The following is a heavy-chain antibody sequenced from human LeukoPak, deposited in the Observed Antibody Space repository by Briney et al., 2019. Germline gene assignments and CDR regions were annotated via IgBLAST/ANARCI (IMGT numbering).Heavy chain of an antibody. D-gene: IGHD4-17*01. J-gene: IGHJ3*02. V-gene: IGHV3-23*01. CDR3: AKDAHSAVGDYVFGAFDI. Sequence: QPGGSLRLSCAVSGFTFSSYAMSWVRQAPGKGLEWVSAISGSGGSTYYAESVKGRFTISRATSKNTLYLQMNSLRAEDTAVYYCAKDAHSAVGDYVFGAFDIWGQGTMVTVSS. CDR1: GFTFSSYA. CDR2: ISGSGGST.